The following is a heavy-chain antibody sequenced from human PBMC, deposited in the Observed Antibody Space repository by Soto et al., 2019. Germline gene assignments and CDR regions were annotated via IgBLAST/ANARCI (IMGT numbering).Heavy chain of an antibody. CDR2: IKSDGSST. D-gene: IGHD3-10*01. V-gene: IGHV3-74*01. CDR3: ARDYIVRGRDSNWFDP. J-gene: IGHJ5*02. CDR1: GFTFSTYW. Sequence: EVQLVESGGGLVQPGGSLRLSCAASGFTFSTYWMHWVRQAPGKGLVWVSRIKSDGSSTTYADSVKGRFTISRDNARNTLYLQMNSLRAEDTAVYYCARDYIVRGRDSNWFDPWGKGTLVTVSS.